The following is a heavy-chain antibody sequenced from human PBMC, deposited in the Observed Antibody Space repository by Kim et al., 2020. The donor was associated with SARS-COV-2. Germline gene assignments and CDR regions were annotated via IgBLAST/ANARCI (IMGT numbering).Heavy chain of an antibody. V-gene: IGHV4-61*02. CDR2: IDASGST. Sequence: SETLSLTCTVSGDSISSGNYYWTWIRQPAGKGLEWIGRIDASGSTTHNPSLNSRGTISGDTSKNQFSLKLSSVTAADTAVYYCARDSVVVVPASVWGMTSSGLYGLDVWGQGTTVTVSS. CDR3: ARDSVVVVPASVWGMTSSGLYGLDV. D-gene: IGHD2-2*01. CDR1: GDSISSGNYY. J-gene: IGHJ6*02.